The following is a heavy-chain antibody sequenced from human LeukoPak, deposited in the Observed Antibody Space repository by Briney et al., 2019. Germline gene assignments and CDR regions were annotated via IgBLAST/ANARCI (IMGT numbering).Heavy chain of an antibody. Sequence: PGGSLRLSCAASGFTFSSYSMNWVRLAPGKGLEWVASISGSSGSIYYADSVEGRFTISRDNAKSSLYLQMNSLRAEDTAVYYCARANPPAISFFDWWGQGTLVSVSS. D-gene: IGHD3-9*01. CDR1: GFTFSSYS. CDR3: ARANPPAISFFDW. J-gene: IGHJ4*02. V-gene: IGHV3-21*01. CDR2: ISGSSGSI.